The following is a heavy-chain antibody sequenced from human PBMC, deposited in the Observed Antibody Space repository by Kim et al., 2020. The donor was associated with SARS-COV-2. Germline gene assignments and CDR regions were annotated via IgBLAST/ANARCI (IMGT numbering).Heavy chain of an antibody. CDR3: ARQGGDYVDY. J-gene: IGHJ4*02. V-gene: IGHV4-59*08. Sequence: TNDSPSLKSRVTITVDASKNQFSLELSSVTAADTAVYYCARQGGDYVDYWGQGTLVTVSS. D-gene: IGHD2-21*01. CDR2: T.